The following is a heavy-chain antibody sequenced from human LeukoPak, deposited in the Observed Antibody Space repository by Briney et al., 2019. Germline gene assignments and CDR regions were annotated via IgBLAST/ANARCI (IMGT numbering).Heavy chain of an antibody. CDR1: GGSFSGYY. V-gene: IGHV4-34*01. CDR2: INHSGST. J-gene: IGHJ4*02. CDR3: ARELVDIVVVVGALTQPYYFDY. D-gene: IGHD2-15*01. Sequence: PSETLSLTCAVYGGSFSGYYWSWIRQPPGKGLEWIGEINHSGSTKYNPSLKSRVTISVDTSKNQFSLKLNSVTAADTAVYYCARELVDIVVVVGALTQPYYFDYWGQGTLVTVSS.